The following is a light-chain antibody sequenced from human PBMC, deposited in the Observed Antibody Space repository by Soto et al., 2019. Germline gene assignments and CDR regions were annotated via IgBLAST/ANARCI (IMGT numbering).Light chain of an antibody. Sequence: QSVLTQPPSVSAAPGQMVTISCSGSTSNVGINYVCWYQQLPGTAPKLLIYDNNKRPSGIPDRFSASKSGTSATLGISGLQTGDEADYYCGTWDSSLSARVFGGGTKLTVL. V-gene: IGLV1-51*01. CDR2: DNN. CDR3: GTWDSSLSARV. CDR1: TSNVGINY. J-gene: IGLJ3*02.